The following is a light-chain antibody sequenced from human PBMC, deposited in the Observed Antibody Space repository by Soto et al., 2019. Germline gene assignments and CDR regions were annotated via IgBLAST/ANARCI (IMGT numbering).Light chain of an antibody. CDR1: QSVTNNY. CDR2: GAS. J-gene: IGKJ1*01. V-gene: IGKV3-20*01. Sequence: EIVFRQSPGTLSLSPGERATLSCRASQSVTNNYLAWFQQKPGQAPRLLMYGASSRATGIPDRFSGSGSGTDFTLTITRLEPEDFAVYYCQQYASSRTFGQGTKVDI. CDR3: QQYASSRT.